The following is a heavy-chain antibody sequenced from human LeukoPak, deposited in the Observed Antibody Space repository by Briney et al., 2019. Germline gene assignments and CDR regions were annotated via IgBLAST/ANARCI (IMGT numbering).Heavy chain of an antibody. CDR1: GFTFSSYS. CDR3: AKDEGITIFGVVYYYYGMDV. D-gene: IGHD3-3*01. J-gene: IGHJ6*02. CDR2: ITASGTAM. Sequence: PGGSLRLSCAASGFTFSSYSMNWVRQAPGKGLEWVSHITASGTAMFYADSVKGRFTISRDNAKNSLYLQMNSLRDEDTAVYYCAKDEGITIFGVVYYYYGMDVWGQGTTVTVSS. V-gene: IGHV3-48*02.